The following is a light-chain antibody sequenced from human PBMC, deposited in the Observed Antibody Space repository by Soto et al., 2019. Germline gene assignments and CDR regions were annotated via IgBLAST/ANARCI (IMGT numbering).Light chain of an antibody. J-gene: IGKJ5*01. CDR2: RTF. CDR3: QQYDTSPPT. Sequence: EIVLTQSPGTLSLSPGERATLSCRASQTIASRYLAWYQHRPGQAPRLLIYRTFARAPGIPDRFSGGGSGTDFTLTIGRLELEDFAVYYCQQYDTSPPTCGKGTRLHIK. CDR1: QTIASRY. V-gene: IGKV3-20*01.